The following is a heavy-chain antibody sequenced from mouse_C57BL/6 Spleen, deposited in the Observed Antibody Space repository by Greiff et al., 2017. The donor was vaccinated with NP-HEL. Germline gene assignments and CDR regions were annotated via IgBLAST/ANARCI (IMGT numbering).Heavy chain of an antibody. Sequence: EVKLLESGAELVRPGASVKLSCTASGFNIKDDYMHWVKQRPEQGLEWIGWIDPENGDTEYASKFQGKATITADTSSNTAYLQLSSLTSEDTAVYYCTSNHFDYWGQGTTLTVSS. J-gene: IGHJ2*01. CDR3: TSNHFDY. CDR2: IDPENGDT. CDR1: GFNIKDDY. V-gene: IGHV14-4*01. D-gene: IGHD2-1*01.